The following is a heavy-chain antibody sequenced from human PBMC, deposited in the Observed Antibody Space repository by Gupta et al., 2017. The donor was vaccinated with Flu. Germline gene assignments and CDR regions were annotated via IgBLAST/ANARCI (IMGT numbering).Heavy chain of an antibody. J-gene: IGHJ4*02. V-gene: IGHV3-23*01. CDR2: ISGSGDGT. D-gene: IGHD6-13*01. Sequence: EVQLLESGGNLVQPGGSLRLSCAASGFTFSTFAMTWVRQGPGKGLEWVSGISGSGDGTYYADSVKGRFTISRDNSKNTLYLQINTLRAEDTAVYYCAKDGWGSWYSDHWGQGTLVTVSS. CDR3: AKDGWGSWYSDH. CDR1: GFTFSTFA.